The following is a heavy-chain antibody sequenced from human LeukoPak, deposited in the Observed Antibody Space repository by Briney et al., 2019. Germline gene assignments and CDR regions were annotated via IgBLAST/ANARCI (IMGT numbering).Heavy chain of an antibody. CDR2: IDPSDSYT. CDR1: GYSFTSYW. CDR3: ARQEVRFGESFGY. J-gene: IGHJ4*02. D-gene: IGHD3-10*01. Sequence: GEPLKISCKGSGYSFTSYWISWVHQMPGKGLEWMGRIDPSDSYTNYSPSFQGHVTISADKSISTAYLQWSSLKASDTAMYYCARQEVRFGESFGYWGQGTLVTVSS. V-gene: IGHV5-10-1*01.